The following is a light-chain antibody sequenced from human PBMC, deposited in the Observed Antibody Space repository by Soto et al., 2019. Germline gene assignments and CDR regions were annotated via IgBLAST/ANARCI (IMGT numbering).Light chain of an antibody. J-gene: IGKJ2*01. CDR2: GAS. CDR1: QRLSSNY. V-gene: IGKV3-20*01. CDR3: QQYGSSVRT. Sequence: EIVLTQSPGTLSLSPGERATLSCRASQRLSSNYLAWYQQKPGQALRLLIYGASSRATGIPDRFSGSGSGTDFTLTISRLEPEDFAVYYCQQYGSSVRTFGQGTKLESK.